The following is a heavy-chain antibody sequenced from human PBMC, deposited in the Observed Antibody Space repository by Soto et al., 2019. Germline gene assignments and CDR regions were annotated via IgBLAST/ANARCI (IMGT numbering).Heavy chain of an antibody. Sequence: QVHLVQSGAEVKKPGSSVKVSCQASGSSFSRRSITWVRQAPGQGHEWMGGITPAFGTTNFAQKFQGRVTITADESTSTAYLELSSLRSEDTAVYYCATWAGLVTYRGFIGPLDYGGQGTLVTVSS. CDR1: GSSFSRRS. CDR3: ATWAGLVTYRGFIGPLDY. D-gene: IGHD2-21*02. CDR2: ITPAFGTT. V-gene: IGHV1-69*01. J-gene: IGHJ4*02.